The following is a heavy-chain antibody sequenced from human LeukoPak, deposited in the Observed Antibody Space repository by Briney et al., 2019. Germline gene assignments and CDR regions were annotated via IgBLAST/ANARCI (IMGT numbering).Heavy chain of an antibody. D-gene: IGHD4-23*01. Sequence: KPSETLSHTCTVSNDSISSYCCSWVRQPPGKGLEWIGFMCPSGRTDYNPSLKSRVTMSIDTSKNQLSMELRFLTAADTAVYYCVTSYDGKTAPYDLWGHGTLVTVSS. CDR2: MCPSGRT. V-gene: IGHV4-4*08. CDR3: VTSYDGKTAPYDL. CDR1: NDSISSYC. J-gene: IGHJ5*02.